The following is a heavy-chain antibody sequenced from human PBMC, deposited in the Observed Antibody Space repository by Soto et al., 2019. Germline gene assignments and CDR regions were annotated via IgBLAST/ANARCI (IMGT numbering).Heavy chain of an antibody. Sequence: ASVKVSCKASGYTFTSYYMHWVRQAPGQGLEWMGIINPSGGSTSYAQKFQGGVTMTRDTSTSTVYMELSSLRSEDTAVYYCASRYCSSTSCRRDYYYYYGMDVWGQGTTVTVSS. D-gene: IGHD2-2*01. CDR1: GYTFTSYY. J-gene: IGHJ6*02. CDR2: INPSGGST. CDR3: ASRYCSSTSCRRDYYYYYGMDV. V-gene: IGHV1-46*01.